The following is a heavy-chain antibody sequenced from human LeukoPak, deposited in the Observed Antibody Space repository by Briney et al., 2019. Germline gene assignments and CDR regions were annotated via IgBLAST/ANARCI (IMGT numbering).Heavy chain of an antibody. CDR2: IKQDGSER. J-gene: IGHJ4*02. Sequence: GGSLRLSCAASGFTFSNSWMSWVRQAPGKGLEWVANIKQDGSERYYVDSVKGRFTISRDNAKNSLSLQMNSLTAEDTAIYFYARHFDGYKTFDYWGQGTLVTVSS. CDR1: GFTFSNSW. V-gene: IGHV3-7*01. D-gene: IGHD5-24*01. CDR3: ARHFDGYKTFDY.